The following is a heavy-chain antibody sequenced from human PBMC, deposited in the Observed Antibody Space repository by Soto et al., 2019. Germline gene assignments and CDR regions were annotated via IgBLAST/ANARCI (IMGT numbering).Heavy chain of an antibody. V-gene: IGHV1-69*01. CDR1: GGTFSSYA. D-gene: IGHD3-22*01. CDR2: IIPIFGTS. Sequence: QVQLVQSGAEVKKPGSSVKVSCKASGGTFSSYAISWVRHAPGQGLEWMGGIIPIFGTSNYAQKFQGRVTIPAEDSTSTAYMELSSLRSEDTAVYYCARDLGVVDPTTASFDYWGQGTLVTVSS. J-gene: IGHJ4*02. CDR3: ARDLGVVDPTTASFDY.